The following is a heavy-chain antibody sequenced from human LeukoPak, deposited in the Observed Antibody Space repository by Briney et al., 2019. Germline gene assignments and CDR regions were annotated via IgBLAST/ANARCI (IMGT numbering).Heavy chain of an antibody. CDR3: ARVDDSSGYYSLGYYYYMDV. CDR1: GYTFTSYD. D-gene: IGHD3-22*01. CDR2: MNPNSGNT. V-gene: IGHV1-8*01. J-gene: IGHJ6*03. Sequence: GASVKVSCKASGYTFTSYDINWVRQATGQGLEWMGWMNPNSGNTGYAQKFQGRVTMTRNTSISTAYMELSSLRSEDTAVYYCARVDDSSGYYSLGYYYYMDVWGKGTTVTISS.